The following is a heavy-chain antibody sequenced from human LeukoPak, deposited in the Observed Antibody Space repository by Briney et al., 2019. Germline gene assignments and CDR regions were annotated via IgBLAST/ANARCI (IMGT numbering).Heavy chain of an antibody. D-gene: IGHD1-26*01. Sequence: PGGSLRLSCAASGFTFSSYGMHWVRQAPGKGLEWVALMSYDGADEHYADSVKGRFNISRDNSKNTLYLQVDSLRYEDTAVYYCAKARSGRSWAFDYWGQGTLVTVSS. J-gene: IGHJ4*02. V-gene: IGHV3-30*18. CDR1: GFTFSSYG. CDR2: MSYDGADE. CDR3: AKARSGRSWAFDY.